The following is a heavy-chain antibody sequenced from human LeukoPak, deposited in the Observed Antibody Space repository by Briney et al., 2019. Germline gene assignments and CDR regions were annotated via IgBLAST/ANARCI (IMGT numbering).Heavy chain of an antibody. V-gene: IGHV4-30-2*01. CDR1: GGSISSGGYS. J-gene: IGHJ4*02. CDR3: VRGVRYFDY. CDR2: IYHSGST. Sequence: SETLSLTCVVSGGSISSGGYSWSRIRQPPGKGLEWIGYIYHSGSTDYNPSHKSRVTMAVDRSKNQFSLKLNSVTAADTAVYYCVRGVRYFDYWGQGTLVIVSS. D-gene: IGHD3-10*01.